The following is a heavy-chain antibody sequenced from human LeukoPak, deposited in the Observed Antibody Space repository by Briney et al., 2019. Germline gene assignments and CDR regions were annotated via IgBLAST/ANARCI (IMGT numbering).Heavy chain of an antibody. J-gene: IGHJ4*02. CDR2: IYYSGST. CDR3: ARAEDGYNSEGRLDY. V-gene: IGHV4-59*01. Sequence: NSSETLSLTCTVSGGSISSYYWSWIRQPPGKGLEWIWYIYYSGSTNYNPSLKSRVTISVDTSKNQFSLKLSSVTAADTAVYYCARAEDGYNSEGRLDYWGQGTLVTVSS. CDR1: GGSISSYY. D-gene: IGHD5-24*01.